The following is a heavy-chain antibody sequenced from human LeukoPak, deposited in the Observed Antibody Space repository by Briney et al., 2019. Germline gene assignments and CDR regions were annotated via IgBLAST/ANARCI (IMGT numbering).Heavy chain of an antibody. D-gene: IGHD3-22*01. CDR2: IGTAGDT. J-gene: IGHJ5*02. CDR1: GFTFSSYD. V-gene: IGHV3-13*01. Sequence: SGGSLRLSCAASGFTFSSYDMHWVRQATGKGLEWVSAIGTAGDTYYPGSVKGRFTISRENAKNSLYLQMNSLRAGDTAVYYCARAGHDSGGFDPWGQGTLVTVSS. CDR3: ARAGHDSGGFDP.